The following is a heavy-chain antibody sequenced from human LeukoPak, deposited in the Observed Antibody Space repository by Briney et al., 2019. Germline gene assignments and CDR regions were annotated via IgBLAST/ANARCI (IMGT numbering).Heavy chain of an antibody. Sequence: GGSLRLSCAASGFTSSSYTMHWVRQAPGKGLEWVAVISYDGSNKYYADSVKGRFTISRDNSKNTLYLQMNSLRAEDTAVYYCARDEGIAALSGTFDYWGQGTLVTVSS. CDR3: ARDEGIAALSGTFDY. J-gene: IGHJ4*02. CDR1: GFTSSSYT. CDR2: ISYDGSNK. V-gene: IGHV3-30*04. D-gene: IGHD6-6*01.